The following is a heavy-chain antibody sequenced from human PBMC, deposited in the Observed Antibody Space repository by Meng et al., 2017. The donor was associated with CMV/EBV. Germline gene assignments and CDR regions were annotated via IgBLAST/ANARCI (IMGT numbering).Heavy chain of an antibody. J-gene: IGHJ5*02. Sequence: SSSSYYWSWIRQPAGKGLEWIGRIYTSGSTNYNSSLKSRVTMSVDTSKNQFSLKLSSVTAADTAVYYCARGKSSSWYRMVKANWFDPWGQGTLVTVSS. D-gene: IGHD6-13*01. V-gene: IGHV4-4*07. CDR1: SSSSYY. CDR3: ARGKSSSWYRMVKANWFDP. CDR2: IYTSGST.